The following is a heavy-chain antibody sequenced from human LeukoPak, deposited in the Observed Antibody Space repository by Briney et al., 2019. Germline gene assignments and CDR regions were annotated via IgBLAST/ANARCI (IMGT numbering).Heavy chain of an antibody. CDR2: ISYDGSNT. D-gene: IGHD3-10*02. V-gene: IGHV3-30*18. J-gene: IGHJ6*04. CDR3: AELGITMIGGV. Sequence: GGSLRLSCAASGFTFSRHGTHWVRQAPGKGLEWVTIISYDGSNTYYADSVKGRFTISRDNSKNTLFLQMNSLRVEDTAVYYCAELGITMIGGVWGKGTTVTISS. CDR1: GFTFSRHG.